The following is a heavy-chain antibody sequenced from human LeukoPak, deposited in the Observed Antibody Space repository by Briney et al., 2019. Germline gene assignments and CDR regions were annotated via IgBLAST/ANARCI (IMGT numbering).Heavy chain of an antibody. J-gene: IGHJ6*03. D-gene: IGHD6-13*01. V-gene: IGHV4-59*01. Sequence: MPSETLSLTCTVSGGSISSYYWSWIRQPPGKGLECIGYIYYSGSTNYNPSLKSRVTISVDTSKNQFSLKLSSVTAADTAVYYCARVGYSSSWFYYYYMDVWGKGTTVTVSS. CDR1: GGSISSYY. CDR3: ARVGYSSSWFYYYYMDV. CDR2: IYYSGST.